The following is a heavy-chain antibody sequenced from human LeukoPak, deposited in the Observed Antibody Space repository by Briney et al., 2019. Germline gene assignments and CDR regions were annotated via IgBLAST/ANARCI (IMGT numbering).Heavy chain of an antibody. CDR1: GGSISSYY. CDR3: AREAGYCSGGSCYGAWFDY. CDR2: IYYSGST. J-gene: IGHJ4*02. D-gene: IGHD2-15*01. V-gene: IGHV4-59*01. Sequence: SETLSLTCTVSGGSISSYYWSWIRQPPGKGLEXXGYIYYSGSTNYNPSLKSRVTISVDTSKNQFSLKLSSVTAADTAVYYCAREAGYCSGGSCYGAWFDYWGQGTLVTVSS.